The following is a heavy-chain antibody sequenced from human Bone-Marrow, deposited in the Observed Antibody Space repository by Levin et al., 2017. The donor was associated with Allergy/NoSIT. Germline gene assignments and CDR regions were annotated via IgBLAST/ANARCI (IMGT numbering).Heavy chain of an antibody. J-gene: IGHJ6*02. CDR1: GYTFTGYY. D-gene: IGHD5-18*01. CDR3: ARDGGGGVRGYSYGFPYYYYYGMDG. V-gene: IGHV1-2*02. Sequence: ASVKVSCKASGYTFTGYYMHWVRQAPGQGLEWMGWINPNSGGTNYAQKFQGRVTMTRDTSISTAYMELSRLRSDDTAVYYCARDGGGGVRGYSYGFPYYYYYGMDGWGQGTTVTVSS. CDR2: INPNSGGT.